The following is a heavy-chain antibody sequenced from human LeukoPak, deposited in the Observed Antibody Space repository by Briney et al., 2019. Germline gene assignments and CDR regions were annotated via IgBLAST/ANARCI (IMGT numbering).Heavy chain of an antibody. J-gene: IGHJ2*01. CDR1: GVAISRGGYA. D-gene: IGHD3-9*01. V-gene: IGHV4-30-4*07. CDR2: IYHSGTT. CDR3: ARRPLRYFDWLNGYFDL. Sequence: SETLSLTCAVSGVAISRGGYAWNWIRQPPGKGLEWIAYIYHSGTTYYNPSLKSRATISVDTSKNQFSLKLSSVTAADTAVYYCARRPLRYFDWLNGYFDLWGRGTLVTVSS.